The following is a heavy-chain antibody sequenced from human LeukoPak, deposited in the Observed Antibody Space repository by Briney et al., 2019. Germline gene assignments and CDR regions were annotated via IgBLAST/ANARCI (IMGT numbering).Heavy chain of an antibody. CDR1: GFTFSSYG. D-gene: IGHD6-19*01. J-gene: IGHJ5*02. Sequence: GGSLRLSCAASGFTFSSYGMHWVRQAPGKGLEWVAVISYDGNNKYYADSVKGRFTISRDNSKNTLYLQMNSLRAEDTAVYYCAPLIPIYSSGWNWFDPWGQGTLVTVSS. CDR3: APLIPIYSSGWNWFDP. CDR2: ISYDGNNK. V-gene: IGHV3-30*03.